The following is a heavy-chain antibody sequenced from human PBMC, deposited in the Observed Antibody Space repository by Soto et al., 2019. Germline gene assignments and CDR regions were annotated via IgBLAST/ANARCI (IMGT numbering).Heavy chain of an antibody. CDR3: ARVPAVAHAGGWYYYGMDV. V-gene: IGHV4-59*01. D-gene: IGHD6-19*01. J-gene: IGHJ6*02. CDR2: IYYSGST. Sequence: SETLSLTCTVSGGSISSYYWSWIRQPPGKGLEWIGYIYYSGSTNYNPSLKSRVTISVDTSKNQFSLKLSSVTAADTAVYYCARVPAVAHAGGWYYYGMDVWGQGTTVTVSS. CDR1: GGSISSYY.